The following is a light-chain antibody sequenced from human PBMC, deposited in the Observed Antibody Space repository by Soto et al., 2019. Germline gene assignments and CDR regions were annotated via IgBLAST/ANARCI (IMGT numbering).Light chain of an antibody. CDR3: SSYVGTNSYV. J-gene: IGLJ1*01. Sequence: QSVLTQPPSASGSPGQSVTISCTGTSSDVGGYNYVSWYQQHPGKAPKLMIYEVSKRPSGVPDRFSGSKSGNTASLTVSGLQAEDEAEYYCSSYVGTNSYVFGTGTQLTVL. V-gene: IGLV2-8*01. CDR2: EVS. CDR1: SSDVGGYNY.